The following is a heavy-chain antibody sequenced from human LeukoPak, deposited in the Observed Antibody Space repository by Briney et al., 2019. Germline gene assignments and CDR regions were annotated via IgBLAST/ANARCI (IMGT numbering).Heavy chain of an antibody. Sequence: ASVKVPCKASGYTFTGYYMHWVRQAPGQGLEWMGWINPNSGGTNYAQKFQGRVTMTRDTSISTAYMELSRLRSDDTAVYYCARDGPSVAYYYYYGMDVWGQGTTVTVSS. CDR1: GYTFTGYY. CDR2: INPNSGGT. V-gene: IGHV1-2*02. J-gene: IGHJ6*02. CDR3: ARDGPSVAYYYYYGMDV.